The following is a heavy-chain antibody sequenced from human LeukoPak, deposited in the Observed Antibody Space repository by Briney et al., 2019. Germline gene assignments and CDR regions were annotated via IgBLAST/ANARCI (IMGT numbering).Heavy chain of an antibody. CDR3: AKNLGGYPYYYYYYGMDV. CDR1: GFTFSDYY. J-gene: IGHJ6*02. V-gene: IGHV3-11*01. D-gene: IGHD5-18*01. Sequence: PGGSVRLSCAASGFTFSDYYMSWIRQAPGKGLDWVSYISSSGSTIYYADSVKGRFTISRDNAKNSLYLQMNSLRAEDTAVYYCAKNLGGYPYYYYYYGMDVWGQGTTVTVSS. CDR2: ISSSGSTI.